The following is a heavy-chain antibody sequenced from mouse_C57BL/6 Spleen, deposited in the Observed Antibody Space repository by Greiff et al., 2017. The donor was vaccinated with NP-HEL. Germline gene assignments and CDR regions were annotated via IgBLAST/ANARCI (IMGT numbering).Heavy chain of an antibody. D-gene: IGHD2-3*01. Sequence: EVQLQQSGPELVKPGASVKISCKASGYTFTDYYMNWVKQSHGKSLEWIGDINPNNGGTSYNQKFKGKATLTVDKSSSTAYMELRSLTSEDSAVYYCARDYDGYYLDYWGQGTTLTVSS. V-gene: IGHV1-26*01. CDR2: INPNNGGT. CDR1: GYTFTDYY. CDR3: ARDYDGYYLDY. J-gene: IGHJ2*01.